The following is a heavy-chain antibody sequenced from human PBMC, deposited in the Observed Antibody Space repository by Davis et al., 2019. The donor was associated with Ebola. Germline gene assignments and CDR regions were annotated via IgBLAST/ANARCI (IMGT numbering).Heavy chain of an antibody. D-gene: IGHD3-16*01. J-gene: IGHJ4*02. V-gene: IGHV7-4-1*02. Sequence: SEHVSCMASGYPFTDFAINRLRQAPGQRFEWLGWITTNTASPTYARGFSERFVFSLDTSVNTAFLQINNLRAEDTAIYYCARGMGELALNWGQGTLVTVSS. CDR2: ITTNTASP. CDR3: ARGMGELALN. CDR1: GYPFTDFA.